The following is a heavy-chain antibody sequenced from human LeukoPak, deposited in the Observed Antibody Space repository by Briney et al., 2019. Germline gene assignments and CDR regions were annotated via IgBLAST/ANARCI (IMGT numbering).Heavy chain of an antibody. D-gene: IGHD4-17*01. CDR2: MNPNSGNT. CDR1: GYTFTIYD. V-gene: IGHV1-8*01. J-gene: IGHJ4*02. Sequence: ASVTVSCKASGYTFTIYDINWVRQASGQGLEWMGWMNPNSGNTGYAQKFQGRVTMTRNTSISTAYMELSSLRSEDTAVYYCARGRDYGDPDFDYWGQGTLVTVSS. CDR3: ARGRDYGDPDFDY.